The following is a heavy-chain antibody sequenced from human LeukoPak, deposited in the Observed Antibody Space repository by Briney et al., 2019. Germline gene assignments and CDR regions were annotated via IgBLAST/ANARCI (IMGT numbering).Heavy chain of an antibody. D-gene: IGHD6-13*01. V-gene: IGHV3-74*01. J-gene: IGHJ5*02. CDR2: INGNGRNI. CDR3: AKDPQKYSSSWYPWFDP. CDR1: GFTFSSYW. Sequence: GGSLRLSCVASGFTFSSYWMHWVRQDPRKGLVWVSRINGNGRNINYADSVRGRFTISRDNAKNTLYLQMNTLRVEDTAVYYCAKDPQKYSSSWYPWFDPWGQGTLVTVSS.